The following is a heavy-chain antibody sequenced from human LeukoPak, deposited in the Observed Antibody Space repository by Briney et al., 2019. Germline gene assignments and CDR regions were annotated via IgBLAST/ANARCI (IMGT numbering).Heavy chain of an antibody. CDR1: GGSISSYY. V-gene: IGHV4-59*01. CDR3: AIEGGLAASTFDY. CDR2: IYYSGNT. Sequence: PSETLSLTXTVSGGSISSYYWSWIRQPPGKGLEWMGYIYYSGNTNYNPSLKSRVTISVDTSKNQFSLKLSSVTAADTAVYYCAIEGGLAASTFDYWGQGTLVTVSS. D-gene: IGHD3-16*01. J-gene: IGHJ4*02.